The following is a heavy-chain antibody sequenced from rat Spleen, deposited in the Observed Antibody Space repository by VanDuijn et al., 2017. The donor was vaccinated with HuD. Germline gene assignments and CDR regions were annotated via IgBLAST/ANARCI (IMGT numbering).Heavy chain of an antibody. V-gene: IGHV5S14*01. CDR2: IGIDGGNT. CDR1: GFTFINYG. CDR3: AREYDGAMDA. D-gene: IGHD4-1*01. J-gene: IGHJ4*01. Sequence: EVQLVESGGGLVQPGGSLKLSCAASGFTFINYGLAWVRQTPTKGLEWIASIGIDGGNTYYRDSVTGRFTISRDNAKNTQYLHMDSLRSEDTATYYWAREYDGAMDAWGQGASVTVSS.